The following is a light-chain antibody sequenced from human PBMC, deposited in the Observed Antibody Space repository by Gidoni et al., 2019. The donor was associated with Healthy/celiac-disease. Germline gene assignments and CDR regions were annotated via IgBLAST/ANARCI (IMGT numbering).Light chain of an antibody. Sequence: SYELTQPPSVSVSPGQTDRITCSGDALPKQYAYWYQQKPGQAPVLVIYQDSERPSGIPERFSGSSSGTTVTLTISGVQAEDEADYYCQSADSSGTYVFGTGTKVTVL. CDR2: QDS. CDR3: QSADSSGTYV. J-gene: IGLJ1*01. CDR1: ALPKQY. V-gene: IGLV3-25*03.